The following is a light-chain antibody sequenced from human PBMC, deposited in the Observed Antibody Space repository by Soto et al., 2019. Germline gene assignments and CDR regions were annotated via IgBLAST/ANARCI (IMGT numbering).Light chain of an antibody. CDR3: MQAQQTRT. CDR1: QSLLNSNGYNY. V-gene: IGKV2-28*01. CDR2: LAS. Sequence: DIVLTQSPLSLPVTPGEPASISCRPSQSLLNSNGYNYLDWYLQKPGQSPQLLIFLASNRASGVPDRFSGSGSGTDFTLKISRVEAEDVGVYYCMQAQQTRTFGQGTKMEI. J-gene: IGKJ1*01.